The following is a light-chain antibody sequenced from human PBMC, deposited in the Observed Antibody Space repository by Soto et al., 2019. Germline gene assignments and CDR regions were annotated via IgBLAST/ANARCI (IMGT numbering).Light chain of an antibody. CDR3: QQYGSSRTWT. V-gene: IGKV3-20*01. Sequence: TQSPGTLSLSPAERATLSCRASQSVSSSYLAWYQQKPGQAPRLLIYGASSRATGIPDRFSGSGSGTDFTLTISRLEPEDFAVYYCQQYGSSRTWTFGQGTKVDIK. CDR1: QSVSSSY. CDR2: GAS. J-gene: IGKJ1*01.